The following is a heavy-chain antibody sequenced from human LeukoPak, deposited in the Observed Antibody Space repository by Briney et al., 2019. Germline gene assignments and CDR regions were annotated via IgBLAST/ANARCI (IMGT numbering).Heavy chain of an antibody. D-gene: IGHD6-19*01. V-gene: IGHV1-2*02. Sequence: ASVKVSCKASGNTFIGNYIHWVRQARGQGLEWMGWINPNSGGANYAQRFQGRVTMTRDTSVTTAFLDLDRLTSGDTAVYYCVTRSYTSGWPTWGQGTLVTVFS. CDR1: GNTFIGNY. J-gene: IGHJ5*02. CDR2: INPNSGGA. CDR3: VTRSYTSGWPT.